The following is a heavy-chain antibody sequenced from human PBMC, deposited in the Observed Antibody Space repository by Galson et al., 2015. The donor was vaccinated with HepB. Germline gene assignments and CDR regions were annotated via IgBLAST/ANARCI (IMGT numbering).Heavy chain of an antibody. CDR2: IYTSGSN. CDR3: ARVYGSSTSCLFYY. CDR1: GGSISSYY. V-gene: IGHV4-4*07. D-gene: IGHD2-2*01. J-gene: IGHJ4*02. Sequence: ETLSLTCTVSGGSISSYYWSWIRQPAGRGLEWIGRIYTSGSNNYNPSLKSRVTMSVDTSKNQFSLKLSSVTAADTAVYYCARVYGSSTSCLFYYWGQGTLVTVSS.